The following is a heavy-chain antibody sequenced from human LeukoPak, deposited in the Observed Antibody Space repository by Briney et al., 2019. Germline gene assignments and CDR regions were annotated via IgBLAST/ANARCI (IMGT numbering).Heavy chain of an antibody. V-gene: IGHV1-8*01. CDR2: MNPNSGNT. CDR1: GYTFTSYD. D-gene: IGHD2-2*01. Sequence: ASVKVSCKASGYTFTSYDINWVRPATGQGLEWMGWMNPNSGNTGYAQKFQGRVTMTRNTSISTAYMELSSLRSEDTAVYYCARSIVVVPAAMSDYYGMDVWGQGTTVTVSS. CDR3: ARSIVVVPAAMSDYYGMDV. J-gene: IGHJ6*02.